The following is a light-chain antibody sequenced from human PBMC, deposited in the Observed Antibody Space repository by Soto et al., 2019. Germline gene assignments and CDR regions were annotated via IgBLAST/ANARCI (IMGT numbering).Light chain of an antibody. Sequence: DIQMTQSPSSLSASVGVRVTITCRASQSISSYLNWYQQKSRQAPKLLIYAASSLQSRVPPRFSGSGSGTAFTHPISSLQPEDFASCSCQHRYSTPQTFGRGTKV. J-gene: IGKJ1*01. CDR1: QSISSY. CDR2: AAS. CDR3: QHRYSTPQT. V-gene: IGKV1-39*01.